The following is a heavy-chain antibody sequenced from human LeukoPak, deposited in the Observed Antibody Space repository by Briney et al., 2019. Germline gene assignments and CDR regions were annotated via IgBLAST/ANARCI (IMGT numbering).Heavy chain of an antibody. CDR1: GYTFTSYG. CDR2: ISAYNGNT. D-gene: IGHD5-18*01. V-gene: IGHV1-18*01. CDR3: ARVVRTAMFKDGPVGFDY. Sequence: ASVKVSCKASGYTFTSYGISWVRQAPGQGLEWMGWISAYNGNTNYAQKLQGRVTMTTDTSTSTAYMELRSLRSDDTAVYYCARVVRTAMFKDGPVGFDYWGQGTLVTVSS. J-gene: IGHJ4*02.